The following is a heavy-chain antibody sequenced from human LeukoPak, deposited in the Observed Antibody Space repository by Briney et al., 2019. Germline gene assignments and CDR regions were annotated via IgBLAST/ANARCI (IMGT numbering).Heavy chain of an antibody. CDR3: AKDSYSSGWRDFDY. J-gene: IGHJ4*02. CDR1: GFTFSSYW. CDR2: ISWNSGSI. V-gene: IGHV3-9*01. D-gene: IGHD6-19*01. Sequence: PGGSLRLSCAASGFTFSSYWMSWVRQAPGKGLEWVSGISWNSGSIGYADSVKGRFTISRDNAKNSLYLQMNSLRAEDTALYYCAKDSYSSGWRDFDYWGQGTLVTVSS.